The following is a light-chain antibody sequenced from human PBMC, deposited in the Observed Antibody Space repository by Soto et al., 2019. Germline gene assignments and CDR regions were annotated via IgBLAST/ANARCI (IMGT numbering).Light chain of an antibody. J-gene: IGLJ1*01. Sequence: QAGLTQPPPVSWAPGPRGTISLPWRSPNIGAGYDVHWYQQLPGTAPKLLIYGNSNRPSGVPDRFSGSKSGTSASLAITGLQAEDEADYYCQSYDSSLSGSVFGTGTKVTVL. V-gene: IGLV1-40*01. CDR3: QSYDSSLSGSV. CDR1: SPNIGAGYD. CDR2: GNS.